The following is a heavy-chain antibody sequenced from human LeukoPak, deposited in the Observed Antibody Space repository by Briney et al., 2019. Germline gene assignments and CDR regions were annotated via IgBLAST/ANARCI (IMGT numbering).Heavy chain of an antibody. V-gene: IGHV5-51*01. CDR1: GYSFTSNW. CDR3: AREGLLRGYYSGMDV. Sequence: GESLKISCKGSGYSFTSNWIGWVRRMPGKGLEWIGIIHPRDSDTKYSPSFQGQVTISVDKSINTAYLQWGSLKVSDTAIYYCAREGLLRGYYSGMDVWGQGTTVTVSS. CDR2: IHPRDSDT. D-gene: IGHD2-21*02. J-gene: IGHJ6*02.